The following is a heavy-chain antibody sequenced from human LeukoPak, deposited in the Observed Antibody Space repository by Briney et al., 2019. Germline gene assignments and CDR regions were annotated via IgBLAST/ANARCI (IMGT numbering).Heavy chain of an antibody. CDR1: GFTFSSYW. J-gene: IGHJ3*01. Sequence: GGSLRLSCAASGFTFSSYWMSWVRQAPGKGLEWVANIKQDGSEKYYVDSVKGRFTISRDNAKNSLYLQMNSLRSDDTAVYYCARGSDHYDILTGSWGQGTMVTVSS. D-gene: IGHD3-9*01. CDR3: ARGSDHYDILTGS. CDR2: IKQDGSEK. V-gene: IGHV3-7*03.